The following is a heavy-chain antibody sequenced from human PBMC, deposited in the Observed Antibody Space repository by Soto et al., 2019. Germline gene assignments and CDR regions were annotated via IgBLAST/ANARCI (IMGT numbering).Heavy chain of an antibody. J-gene: IGHJ6*02. CDR1: GFTFSNAW. CDR2: IKSKTDGGTT. CDR3: TAGIAAAGTGSYYGMDV. V-gene: IGHV3-15*01. Sequence: GGSLRLSCAASGFTFSNAWMSWVRQAPGKGLEWVGRIKSKTDGGTTDYAEPVKGRFTISRDDSKNTLYLQMNSLKTEDTAVYYCTAGIAAAGTGSYYGMDVWGQGTTVTVSS. D-gene: IGHD6-13*01.